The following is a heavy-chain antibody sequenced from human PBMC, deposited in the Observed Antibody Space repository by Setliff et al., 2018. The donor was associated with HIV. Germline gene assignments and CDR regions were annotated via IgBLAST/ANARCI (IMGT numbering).Heavy chain of an antibody. J-gene: IGHJ4*02. V-gene: IGHV3-49*04. CDR3: TRDRRGSSSWSGYNGGFDY. D-gene: IGHD3-3*01. CDR2: IRSKSIGGTT. Sequence: LRLSCAASGFTFNTYAMSWARRAPGKGLEWVGFIRSKSIGGTTDYGASVKGRFTISRDDSKAIAYLQMNSLTTEDTAVYFCTRDRRGSSSWSGYNGGFDYWGQGTLVTVSS. CDR1: GFTFNTYA.